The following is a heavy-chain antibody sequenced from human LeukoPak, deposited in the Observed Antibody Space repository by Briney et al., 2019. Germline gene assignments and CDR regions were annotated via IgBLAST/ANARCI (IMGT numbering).Heavy chain of an antibody. CDR3: ARELLAPGKTHDY. Sequence: GGSLRLSCAPSRFSFTNYWMHCVRQVAGEVLVWVSRINDDVRATFYADSVKGRFTISRDNAKNTLFLQINSLRAEDTAVYYCARELLAPGKTHDYWGQGTLVTVSS. V-gene: IGHV3-74*01. J-gene: IGHJ4*02. CDR1: RFSFTNYW. CDR2: INDDVRAT.